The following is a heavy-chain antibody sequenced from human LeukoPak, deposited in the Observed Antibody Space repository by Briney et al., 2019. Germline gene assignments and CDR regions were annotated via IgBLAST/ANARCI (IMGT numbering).Heavy chain of an antibody. CDR1: GFTFSSYA. CDR2: ISGSGGNT. Sequence: QPGGSLRLSCAASGFTFSSYAMSWVRQAPGKGLEWVSGISGSGGNTYYADSVKGRFTLSRDNSKNTLYLHMNSLRAEDTAVYCCARPGGHWSSSPFDYWGQGTLVTVSS. CDR3: ARPGGHWSSSPFDY. V-gene: IGHV3-23*01. J-gene: IGHJ4*02. D-gene: IGHD2-21*01.